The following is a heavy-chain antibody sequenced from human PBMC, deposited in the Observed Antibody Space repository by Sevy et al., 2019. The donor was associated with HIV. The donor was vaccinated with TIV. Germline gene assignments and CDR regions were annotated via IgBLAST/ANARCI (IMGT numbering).Heavy chain of an antibody. CDR3: ARHRRRGRASPFDY. J-gene: IGHJ4*02. D-gene: IGHD3-16*01. CDR1: GGSISSSSYY. V-gene: IGHV4-39*01. CDR2: IYYSGST. Sequence: SETLSLTCTVSGGSISSSSYYWGWIRQPPGKGLEWIGSIYYSGSTYYNPSLKSRVTISVVTSKNQFSLKLSSVTAADTAVYYCARHRRRGRASPFDYWGQGTLVTVSS.